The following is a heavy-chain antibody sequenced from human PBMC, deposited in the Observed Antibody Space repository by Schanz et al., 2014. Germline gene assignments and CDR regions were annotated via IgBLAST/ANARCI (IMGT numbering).Heavy chain of an antibody. CDR3: ARGPSTGAFDI. J-gene: IGHJ3*02. CDR1: GYTFTSYY. Sequence: QVQLVQSGAEVKKPGASVKLSCKASGYTFTSYYMHWVRQAPGQGLEWMGIINPSGGSTSYAQKFQGRVTMTRDTSTSTVYMELSSLRSEDTAVYFCARGPSTGAFDIWGQGTMVTVSS. CDR2: INPSGGST. V-gene: IGHV1-46*03.